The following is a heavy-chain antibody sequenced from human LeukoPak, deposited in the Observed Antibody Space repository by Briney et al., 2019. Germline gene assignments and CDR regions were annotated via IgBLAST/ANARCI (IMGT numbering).Heavy chain of an antibody. CDR1: GFIFNSYG. J-gene: IGHJ4*02. CDR2: IRYDGSNK. Sequence: GGSLRLSCAASGFIFNSYGMHWVRQAPGKGLEWVAFIRYDGSNKYYADSVKGRFTISRDNSKNTLYLQMNSLRVEDTAVYYRATLPYYYDSSGSYYFDYWGQGTLVTVSS. V-gene: IGHV3-30*02. CDR3: ATLPYYYDSSGSYYFDY. D-gene: IGHD3-22*01.